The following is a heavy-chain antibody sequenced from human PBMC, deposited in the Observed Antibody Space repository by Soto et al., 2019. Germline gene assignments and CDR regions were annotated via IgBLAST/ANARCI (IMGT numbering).Heavy chain of an antibody. V-gene: IGHV3-33*01. D-gene: IGHD2-15*01. Sequence: GGSLRLSCAASGFTFSSYGIHWVRQAPGKGLEWVAVIWYDGSNKYYADSVKGRFTISRDNSKNTLYLQMNSLRAEDTAVYYCARDGARVVAAISYYYGMDVWGQGTTVTVSS. CDR1: GFTFSSYG. CDR3: ARDGARVVAAISYYYGMDV. J-gene: IGHJ6*02. CDR2: IWYDGSNK.